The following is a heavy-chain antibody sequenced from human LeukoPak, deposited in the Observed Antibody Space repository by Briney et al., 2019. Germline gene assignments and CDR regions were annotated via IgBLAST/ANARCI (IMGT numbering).Heavy chain of an antibody. CDR2: IKTDGSEK. CDR1: GFIFSNCW. CDR3: ARANTAAAGPYYGMDV. J-gene: IGHJ6*02. Sequence: PGGSLRLSCETSGFIFSNCWMTWVRQAPGKGLEWVANIKTDGSEKYYADSVKGRFTISRDNAKNSLYLQMNSLRAEDTAVYYCARANTAAAGPYYGMDVWGQGTTVTVSS. V-gene: IGHV3-7*01. D-gene: IGHD2-2*01.